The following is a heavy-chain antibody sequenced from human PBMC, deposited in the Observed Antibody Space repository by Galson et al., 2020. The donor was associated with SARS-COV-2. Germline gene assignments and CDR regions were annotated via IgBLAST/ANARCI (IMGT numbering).Heavy chain of an antibody. D-gene: IGHD3-22*01. Sequence: GESLKISCAASGFTVTNTYMIWVRQAPGKGLEWVSVIYSGGSKYYSGSVKGRFTISRDKSKNTPNLQMNGLTEEDTAVYYCARGVVGGGDYFDYWGRGSPVTVSS. CDR3: ARGVVGGGDYFDY. CDR2: IYSGGSK. J-gene: IGHJ4*02. V-gene: IGHV3-53*01. CDR1: GFTVTNTY.